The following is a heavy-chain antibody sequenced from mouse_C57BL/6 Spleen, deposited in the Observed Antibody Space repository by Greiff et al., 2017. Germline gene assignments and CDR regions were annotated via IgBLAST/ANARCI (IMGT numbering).Heavy chain of an antibody. D-gene: IGHD1-1*01. CDR1: GYTFTDYY. CDR3: ARSGFITTVWDFDY. CDR2: IFPGSGST. Sequence: LQESGPELVKPGASVKISCKASGYTFTDYYINWVKQRPGQGLEWIGWIFPGSGSTYYNEKFKGKATLTVDKSSSTAYMLLSSLTSEDSAVYFCARSGFITTVWDFDYWGQGTTLTVSS. V-gene: IGHV1-75*01. J-gene: IGHJ2*01.